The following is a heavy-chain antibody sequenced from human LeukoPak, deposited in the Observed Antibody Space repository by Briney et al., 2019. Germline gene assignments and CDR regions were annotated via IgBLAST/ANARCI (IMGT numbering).Heavy chain of an antibody. D-gene: IGHD3-3*01. CDR3: ASRESGYYSPGAFDY. V-gene: IGHV3-21*01. CDR2: ISSSSSYI. CDR1: GFTFSNYS. Sequence: KTGGSLRLSCAASGFTFSNYSMNWVRQAPGKGLEWVSSISSSSSYIYYADSVKGRFTISRDNAKNSLYLQMNSLRAEDTAVYYCASRESGYYSPGAFDYWGQGTLVTVSS. J-gene: IGHJ4*02.